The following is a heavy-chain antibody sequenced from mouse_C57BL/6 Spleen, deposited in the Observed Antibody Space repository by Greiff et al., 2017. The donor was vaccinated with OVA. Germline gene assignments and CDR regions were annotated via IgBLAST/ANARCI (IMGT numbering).Heavy chain of an antibody. CDR1: GYSITSGYY. CDR2: ISYDGSN. Sequence: EVQLQESGPGLVKPSQSLSLTCSVTGYSITSGYYWNWIRQFPGNKLEWMGYISYDGSNNYNPSLKNRISITRDTSKNQFFLKLNSVTTEDTATYYCAREGDVGAYWGQGTLVTVSA. CDR3: AREGDVGAY. V-gene: IGHV3-6*01. D-gene: IGHD3-3*01. J-gene: IGHJ3*01.